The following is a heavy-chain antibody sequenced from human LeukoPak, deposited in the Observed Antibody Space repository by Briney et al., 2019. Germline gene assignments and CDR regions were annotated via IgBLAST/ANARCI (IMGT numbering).Heavy chain of an antibody. CDR1: GFTFNNYW. V-gene: IGHV3-7*04. J-gene: IGHJ4*02. CDR2: MKQDGGEI. D-gene: IGHD2-2*01. CDR3: ARAGTCSSTSCDGGIEY. Sequence: GGSLRLSCVLSGFTFNNYWMSWVRQAPGKGLEWVATMKQDGGEIYYVDSVRGRFTISRDNAKNSLYLQMDSLRVEDTAVYYCARAGTCSSTSCDGGIEYWGQGTLVTVSS.